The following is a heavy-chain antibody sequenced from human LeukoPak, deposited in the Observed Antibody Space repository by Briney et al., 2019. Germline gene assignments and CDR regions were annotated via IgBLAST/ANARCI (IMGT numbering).Heavy chain of an antibody. CDR1: GCSISSYY. D-gene: IGHD4-17*01. CDR3: AGQRVYGDPLDY. Sequence: SETLSLTCTVSGCSISSYYWSWIRQPPGKGLEWIGYIYYSGSTNYNPSLKSRVTISVDTSKNQFSLKLSSVTAADSAVYYCAGQRVYGDPLDYWGQGTLVTVSS. J-gene: IGHJ4*02. V-gene: IGHV4-59*01. CDR2: IYYSGST.